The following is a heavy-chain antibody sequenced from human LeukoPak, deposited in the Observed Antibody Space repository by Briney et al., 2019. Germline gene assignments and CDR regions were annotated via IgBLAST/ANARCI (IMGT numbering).Heavy chain of an antibody. CDR1: GFTFSSYA. CDR3: AREHDYGDYRVRYFDY. Sequence: GGSPRLSCAASGFTFSSYAMSWVRQAPGKGLEWVAVIWYDGSNKNYGDSAKGRFTISRDNSKNTLYLQMNSLRAEDTAVYYCAREHDYGDYRVRYFDYWGQGTLVTVSS. V-gene: IGHV3-33*08. J-gene: IGHJ4*02. CDR2: IWYDGSNK. D-gene: IGHD4-17*01.